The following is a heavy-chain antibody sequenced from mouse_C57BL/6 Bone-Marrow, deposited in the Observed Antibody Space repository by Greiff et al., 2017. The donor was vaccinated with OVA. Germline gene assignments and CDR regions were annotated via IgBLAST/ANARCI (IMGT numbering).Heavy chain of an antibody. CDR3: ARQGGLRRKDYYAMDY. V-gene: IGHV5-12*01. Sequence: EVQGVESGGGLVQPGGSLKLSCAASGFTFRDYYMYWVRQTPEKRLEWVAYISNGGGSTYYPDTVKGRFTISRDNAKNTLYLQMSRLKSEDTAMYYCARQGGLRRKDYYAMDYWGQGTSVTVSS. CDR2: ISNGGGST. J-gene: IGHJ4*01. CDR1: GFTFRDYY. D-gene: IGHD2-4*01.